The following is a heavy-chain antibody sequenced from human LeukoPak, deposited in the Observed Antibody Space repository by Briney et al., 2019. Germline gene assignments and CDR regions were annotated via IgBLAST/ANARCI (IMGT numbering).Heavy chain of an antibody. V-gene: IGHV3-23*01. CDR2: VTGSGSVTSST. J-gene: IGHJ4*02. CDR1: GFTFSSFA. D-gene: IGHD3-3*01. CDR3: AKEGTYNNFWSGYFH. Sequence: GGSLRLSCAASGFTFSSFAMSWVRQAPGKGLERVSSVTGSGSVTSSTYYADSVKGRFTISRDNSKNTLYLQMNSLRAEDTALYYCAKEGTYNNFWSGYFHWGQGALVTVSS.